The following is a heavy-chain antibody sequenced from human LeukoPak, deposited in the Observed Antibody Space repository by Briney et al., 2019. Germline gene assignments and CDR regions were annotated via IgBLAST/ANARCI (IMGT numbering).Heavy chain of an antibody. D-gene: IGHD2-15*01. CDR2: MYPGDSDT. J-gene: IGHJ6*03. CDR3: ARVYCSGGNCWDFYFMDV. Sequence: GESLKISCKGSGYSFNNYWIGWVRQMPGKGLEWMGIMYPGDSDTRYSPSFQGQVTIPADESISTAYLQWSSLKASDTAMYYCARVYCSGGNCWDFYFMDVWGKGTTVTVSS. V-gene: IGHV5-51*01. CDR1: GYSFNNYW.